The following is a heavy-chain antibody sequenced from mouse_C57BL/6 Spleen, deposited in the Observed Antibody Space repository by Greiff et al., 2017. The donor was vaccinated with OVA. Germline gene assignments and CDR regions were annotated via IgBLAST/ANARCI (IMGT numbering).Heavy chain of an antibody. CDR1: GFNIKDDY. J-gene: IGHJ3*01. D-gene: IGHD2-3*01. Sequence: VHVKQSGAELVRPGASVKLSCTASGFNIKDDYMHWVKQRPEQGLEWIGWIDPENGDTEYASKFQGKATITADTSSNTAYLQLSSLTSEDTAVYYCTTDYDGYSWFAYWGQGTLVTVSA. CDR3: TTDYDGYSWFAY. V-gene: IGHV14-4*01. CDR2: IDPENGDT.